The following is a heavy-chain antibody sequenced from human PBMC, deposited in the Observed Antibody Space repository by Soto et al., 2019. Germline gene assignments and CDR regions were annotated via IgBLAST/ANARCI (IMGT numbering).Heavy chain of an antibody. Sequence: EVQLVESGGGLVQPGGALRLCCAASGFSFSSYWMHWVRQAPGKGLVWVSRVKTDGSLTNYADSVKGRFTLSRDNAKNTVYLQMNSLRAEDTAVYYCVSSYDIWGKGTMVTVSS. J-gene: IGHJ3*02. CDR1: GFSFSSYW. CDR2: VKTDGSLT. V-gene: IGHV3-74*01. CDR3: VSSYDI.